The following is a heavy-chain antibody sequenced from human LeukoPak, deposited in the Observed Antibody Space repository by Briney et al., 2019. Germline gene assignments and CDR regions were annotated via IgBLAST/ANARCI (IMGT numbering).Heavy chain of an antibody. CDR2: ISHDGSNT. D-gene: IGHD2-15*01. V-gene: IGHV3-30*03. CDR1: GFTFSRSA. J-gene: IGHJ4*02. Sequence: GRSLRLSCAASGFTFSRSAVHWVRQAPGKGLEWVAVISHDGSNTDYTDSVKGRFTISRDNSKNTLYLQMNSLRAEDTAVYYCATGCGSGGSCYFVFDYWGQGTLVTVSS. CDR3: ATGCGSGGSCYFVFDY.